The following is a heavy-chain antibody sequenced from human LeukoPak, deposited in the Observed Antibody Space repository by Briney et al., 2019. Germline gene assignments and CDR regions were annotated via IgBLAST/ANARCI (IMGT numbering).Heavy chain of an antibody. CDR2: IYYSGST. J-gene: IGHJ4*02. Sequence: SETLSLTCTVSGGFISSSSYYWGWIRQPPGKGLEWIGSIYYSGSTYYNPSLKSRVTISVDTSKNQFSLKLSSVTAADTAVYYCARHAADYDFWSGYYGRGSYFDYWGQGTLVTVSS. D-gene: IGHD3-3*01. CDR3: ARHAADYDFWSGYYGRGSYFDY. CDR1: GGFISSSSYY. V-gene: IGHV4-39*01.